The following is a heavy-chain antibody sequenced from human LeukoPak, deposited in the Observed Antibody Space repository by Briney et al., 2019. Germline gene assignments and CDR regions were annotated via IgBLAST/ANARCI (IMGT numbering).Heavy chain of an antibody. J-gene: IGHJ5*02. Sequence: ASVKVSCKASGCTFTSYYMHWVRQAPGQGLEWMGIINPSGGSTSYAQKFQGRVTMTRDMSTSTVYMELSSLRSEDTAVYYCARAVSRVVVTAYNWFDPWGQGTLVTVSS. D-gene: IGHD2-21*02. CDR2: INPSGGST. CDR3: ARAVSRVVVTAYNWFDP. V-gene: IGHV1-46*01. CDR1: GCTFTSYY.